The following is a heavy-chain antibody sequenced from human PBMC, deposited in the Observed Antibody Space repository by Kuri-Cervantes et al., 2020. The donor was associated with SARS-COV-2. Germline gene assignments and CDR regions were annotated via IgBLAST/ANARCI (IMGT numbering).Heavy chain of an antibody. CDR1: GFTFSSYG. J-gene: IGHJ4*02. CDR3: AGLYSSNWSYDY. CDR2: IRYDGSNK. V-gene: IGHV3-30*02. D-gene: IGHD6-13*01. Sequence: GSLRLSCAASGFTFSSYGMHWVRQAPGKGLEWVAFIRYDGSNKYYADSVKGRFTISRDNSKNTLYLQMNSLRAEDTAVYYCAGLYSSNWSYDYWGQGTLVTVSS.